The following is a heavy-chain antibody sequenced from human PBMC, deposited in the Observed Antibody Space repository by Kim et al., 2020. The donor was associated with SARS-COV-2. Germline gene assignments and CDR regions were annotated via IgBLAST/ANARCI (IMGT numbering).Heavy chain of an antibody. V-gene: IGHV3-23*01. J-gene: IGHJ5*02. D-gene: IGHD3-10*01. Sequence: ADSVKGRFTISRDNSKNTLYLQMNSRRAEDTAVYYCAKGSSGKRVDWFDPWGQGTLVTVSS. CDR3: AKGSSGKRVDWFDP.